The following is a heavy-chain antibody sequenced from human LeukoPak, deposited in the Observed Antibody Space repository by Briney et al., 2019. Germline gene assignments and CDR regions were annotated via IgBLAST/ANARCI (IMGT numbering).Heavy chain of an antibody. D-gene: IGHD2-21*02. Sequence: SGTLSLTCAVSGGSISSSCWWSWVRQPPGKGLEWIGEVYHSGSTNYYPSLKSRVTISIEKSKNQFSLKLSSVTAADTAVYYCAGAYCGGDCYSGRAFDIWGQGTMVTVSS. CDR3: AGAYCGGDCYSGRAFDI. CDR1: GGSISSSCW. V-gene: IGHV4-4*02. CDR2: VYHSGST. J-gene: IGHJ3*02.